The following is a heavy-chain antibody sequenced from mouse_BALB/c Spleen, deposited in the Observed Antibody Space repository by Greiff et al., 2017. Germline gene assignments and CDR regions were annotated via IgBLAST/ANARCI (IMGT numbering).Heavy chain of an antibody. CDR2: IYPSDSYT. CDR1: GYTFTSYW. J-gene: IGHJ2*01. CDR3: TKIWDY. D-gene: IGHD1-1*02. V-gene: IGHV1-69*02. Sequence: QVQLQQSGAELVRPGASVKLSCKASGYTFTSYWINWVKQRPGQGLEWIGNIYPSDSYTNYNQKFKDKATLTVDKSSSTAYMQLSSPTSEDSAVYYCTKIWDYWGQGTTLTVSS.